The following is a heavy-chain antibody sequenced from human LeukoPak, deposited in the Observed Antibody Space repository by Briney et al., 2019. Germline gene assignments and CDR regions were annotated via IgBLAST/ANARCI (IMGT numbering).Heavy chain of an antibody. D-gene: IGHD6-13*01. CDR3: AKVADRIAAAGSVY. CDR2: ISGSGGST. Sequence: GGSLRLSCAASGFTFSDYYMSWVRQAPGKGLEWVSAISGSGGSTYYADSVKGRFTIPRDNSKNTLYLQMNSLRAEDTAVYYCAKVADRIAAAGSVYWGQGTLVTVSS. CDR1: GFTFSDYY. J-gene: IGHJ4*02. V-gene: IGHV3-23*01.